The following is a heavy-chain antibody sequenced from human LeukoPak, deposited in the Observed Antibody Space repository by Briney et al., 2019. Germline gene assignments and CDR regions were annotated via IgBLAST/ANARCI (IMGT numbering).Heavy chain of an antibody. J-gene: IGHJ4*02. CDR2: IYYSGST. CDR1: GFTFSSYW. Sequence: PGGSLRLSCEASGFTFSSYWMAWVRQPPGKGLEWIGSIYYSGSTYYNPSLKSRVTISVDTSKNQFSLKLSSVTAADTAVYYCARHPTDIVVVPAATTLGDYWGQGTLVTVSS. D-gene: IGHD2-2*01. CDR3: ARHPTDIVVVPAATTLGDY. V-gene: IGHV4-39*01.